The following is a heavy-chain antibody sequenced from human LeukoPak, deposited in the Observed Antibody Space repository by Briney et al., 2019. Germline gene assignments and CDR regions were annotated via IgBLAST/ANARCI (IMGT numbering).Heavy chain of an antibody. J-gene: IGHJ6*02. D-gene: IGHD4-17*01. CDR2: IIPIFGTA. V-gene: IGHV1-69*13. CDR3: ARGAVGYGDSYNYYNMDV. Sequence: SVKVSCKASGYTFSSYGINWVRQAPGQGLEWMGGIIPIFGTANYAQKFQGRATITADESTSTAYMEVSSLRSEDTAAYYCARGAVGYGDSYNYYNMDVWGQGTTVTVSS. CDR1: GYTFSSYG.